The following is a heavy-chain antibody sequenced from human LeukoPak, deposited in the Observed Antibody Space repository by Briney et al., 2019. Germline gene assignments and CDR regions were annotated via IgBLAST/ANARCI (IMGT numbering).Heavy chain of an antibody. Sequence: PWGSLRLSCAASGFTFSSYGMHWVRQAPGKGLEWVAVIWYDGSNKYYADSVKGRFTISRDNSKNTLYLQMNSLRAEDTAVYYCASCSLSGGSCYYFDYWGQGTLVTVSS. CDR2: IWYDGSNK. J-gene: IGHJ4*02. D-gene: IGHD2-15*01. CDR3: ASCSLSGGSCYYFDY. V-gene: IGHV3-33*01. CDR1: GFTFSSYG.